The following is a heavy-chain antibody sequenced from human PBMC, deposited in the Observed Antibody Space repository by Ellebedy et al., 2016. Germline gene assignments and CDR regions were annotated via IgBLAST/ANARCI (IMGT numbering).Heavy chain of an antibody. CDR3: ARAVGYGDLHAFDI. D-gene: IGHD4-17*01. Sequence: SETLSLXXIVSGGSISSGDYYWSWIRQPPGRGLEWIGYIYYSGRANYNPSLKSRLTMSVDTSRKHFSLNLSSVTAADTAVYYCARAVGYGDLHAFDIWGQGTMVTVSS. CDR2: IYYSGRA. V-gene: IGHV4-30-4*01. J-gene: IGHJ3*02. CDR1: GGSISSGDYY.